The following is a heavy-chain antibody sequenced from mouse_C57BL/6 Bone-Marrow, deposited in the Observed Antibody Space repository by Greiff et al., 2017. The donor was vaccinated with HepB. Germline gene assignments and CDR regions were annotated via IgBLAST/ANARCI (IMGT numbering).Heavy chain of an antibody. V-gene: IGHV5-17*01. CDR3: ARVWYDYDEAY. D-gene: IGHD2-4*01. CDR2: ISSGSSTI. Sequence: EVQLVESGGGLVKPGGSLKLSCAASGFTFSDYGMHWVRQAPEKGLEWVAYISSGSSTIYYADTVKGRFTITRDNAKNTLFLQMNSLRSEDTAMYYCARVWYDYDEAYWCRGTLVTVSA. CDR1: GFTFSDYG. J-gene: IGHJ3*01.